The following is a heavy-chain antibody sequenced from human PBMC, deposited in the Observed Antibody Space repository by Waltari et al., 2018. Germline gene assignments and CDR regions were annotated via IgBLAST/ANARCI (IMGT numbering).Heavy chain of an antibody. V-gene: IGHV4-39*01. CDR3: ARRGSGWYLNFDF. CDR1: GGSISSRTYY. D-gene: IGHD6-19*01. Sequence: QLQLQESGPGLVKPSETLSLTCTVPGGSISSRTYYWGWIRQPPGKGLEWIGTIYYSGSTYYNPSLKSRVTISVDTSKNQFSLKLSSVTAADTAVYYCARRGSGWYLNFDFWGQGTLVTVSS. CDR2: IYYSGST. J-gene: IGHJ4*02.